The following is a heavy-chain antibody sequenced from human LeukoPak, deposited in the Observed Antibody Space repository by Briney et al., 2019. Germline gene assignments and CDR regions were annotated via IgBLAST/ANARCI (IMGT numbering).Heavy chain of an antibody. Sequence: GGSLRLSCAASGFTFSDYGIHWVRQAPGKGLEWVAVLSPHANYEYYADSVQGRFAISRDDSKNTVYLQMNSLRDEETAVYYCARDWIDRSLDYWGQGTLVTV. D-gene: IGHD2-2*03. CDR2: LSPHANYE. CDR3: ARDWIDRSLDY. CDR1: GFTFSDYG. J-gene: IGHJ4*02. V-gene: IGHV3-33*01.